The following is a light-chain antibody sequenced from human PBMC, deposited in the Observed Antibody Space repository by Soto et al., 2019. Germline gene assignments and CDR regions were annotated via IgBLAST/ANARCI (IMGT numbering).Light chain of an antibody. J-gene: IGKJ1*01. V-gene: IGKV3-11*01. Sequence: EIVLTQSPATLSLSPWEIATLSCRASQSLGIYLAWYQQKLGQAPRLLIYDASNRATGIPARFSGSGSGTDFTLTITSLEPEDSAVYFCQHRSDSWTFGQGTKVDIK. CDR1: QSLGIY. CDR2: DAS. CDR3: QHRSDSWT.